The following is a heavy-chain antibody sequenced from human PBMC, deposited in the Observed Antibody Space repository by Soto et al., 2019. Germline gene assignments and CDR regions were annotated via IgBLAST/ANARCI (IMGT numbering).Heavy chain of an antibody. CDR1: GFTFSSYA. Sequence: GSLRLSCAASGFTFSSYAMSWVRQAPGKGLEWVSAISGSGGSTYYADSVKGRFTISRDNSKNTLYLQMNSLRAEDTAVYYCAKDMVATTSYDYWGQGTLVTVPQ. J-gene: IGHJ4*02. D-gene: IGHD5-12*01. CDR2: ISGSGGST. V-gene: IGHV3-23*01. CDR3: AKDMVATTSYDY.